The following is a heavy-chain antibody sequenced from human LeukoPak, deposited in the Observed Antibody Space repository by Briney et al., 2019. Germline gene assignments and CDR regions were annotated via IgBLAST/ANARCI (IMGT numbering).Heavy chain of an antibody. Sequence: SETLSLTCIVSGVSISSYYWSWIRQPAGKGLEWIGRIYTSGSTNYNPSLKSRVTMSVDTSKNQFSLKLSSVTAADTAVYYCARDYSGSYPNWFDPWGQGTLVTVSS. CDR1: GVSISSYY. D-gene: IGHD1-26*01. J-gene: IGHJ5*02. V-gene: IGHV4-4*07. CDR3: ARDYSGSYPNWFDP. CDR2: IYTSGST.